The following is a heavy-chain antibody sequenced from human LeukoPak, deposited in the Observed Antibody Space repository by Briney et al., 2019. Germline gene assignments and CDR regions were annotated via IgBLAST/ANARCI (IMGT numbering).Heavy chain of an antibody. V-gene: IGHV4-38-2*02. CDR3: ARLQRQWLVRSPHYYMDV. Sequence: SETLSLTCTVSGYSISSGYYWSWIRQPPGKGLEWIGEINHSGSTNYNPSLKSRVTISVDTSKNQFSLKLSSVTAADTAVYYCARLQRQWLVRSPHYYMDVWGKGTTVTISS. D-gene: IGHD6-19*01. J-gene: IGHJ6*03. CDR1: GYSISSGYY. CDR2: INHSGST.